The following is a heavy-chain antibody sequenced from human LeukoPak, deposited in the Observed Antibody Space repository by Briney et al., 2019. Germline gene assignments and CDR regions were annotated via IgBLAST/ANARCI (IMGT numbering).Heavy chain of an antibody. J-gene: IGHJ4*02. D-gene: IGHD2-15*01. CDR2: IHYSGDI. V-gene: IGHV4-59*01. CDR3: ARVGCSGGSCYPDY. Sequence: SGTLSLTCTVSGASISTSYWYWIPQPPGKGLEWIGYIHYSGDINYNPSLKSRVTISAYTSKNKLSLKLSSVTAADTAVYYCARVGCSGGSCYPDYWGQGTLVTVSS. CDR1: GASISTSY.